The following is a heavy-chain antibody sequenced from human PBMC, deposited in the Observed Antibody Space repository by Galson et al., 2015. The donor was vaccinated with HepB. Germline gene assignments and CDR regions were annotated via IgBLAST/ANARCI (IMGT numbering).Heavy chain of an antibody. CDR3: AGQGRGYRGGWFDP. J-gene: IGHJ5*02. CDR2: IIPILGIA. V-gene: IGHV1-69*04. D-gene: IGHD5-18*01. CDR1: GGTFSSYA. Sequence: SVKVSCKASGGTFSSYAISWVRQAPGQGLEWMGRIIPILGIANYAQKFQGRVTITADKSTSTAYMELSSLRSEDTAVYYCAGQGRGYRGGWFDPWGQGTLVTVSS.